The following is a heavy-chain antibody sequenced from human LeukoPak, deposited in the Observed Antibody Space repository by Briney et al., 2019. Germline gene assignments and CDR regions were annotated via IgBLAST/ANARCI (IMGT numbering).Heavy chain of an antibody. V-gene: IGHV4-4*09. CDR2: ISSSGST. Sequence: PSETLSLTCTVSRGSISGSIRRYYWSWLRQPPGKGLEWIGYISSSGSTNDNPSLRSRVTISVDTSKNQFFLNLSSVSAADTAVYYCARIPLGYSGAYYFDYWGQGTLVTVSP. CDR1: RGSISGSIRRYY. D-gene: IGHD5-12*01. J-gene: IGHJ4*02. CDR3: ARIPLGYSGAYYFDY.